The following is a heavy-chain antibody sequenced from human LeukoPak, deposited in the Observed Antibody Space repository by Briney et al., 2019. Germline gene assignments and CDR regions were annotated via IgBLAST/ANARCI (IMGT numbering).Heavy chain of an antibody. J-gene: IGHJ5*02. CDR3: AREKAGSCSSTTCLNWFDL. V-gene: IGHV4-59*01. CDR1: GGSISSYY. CDR2: IYYSGST. D-gene: IGHD2-2*01. Sequence: SETLSLTCTVSGGSISSYYWSWIRQPPGKGLKWIGYIYYSGSTNYNPSLKSRVTISVDTSKNQFSLKLTSVTAVDTAVYYCAREKAGSCSSTTCLNWFDLWGQGTLVTVSA.